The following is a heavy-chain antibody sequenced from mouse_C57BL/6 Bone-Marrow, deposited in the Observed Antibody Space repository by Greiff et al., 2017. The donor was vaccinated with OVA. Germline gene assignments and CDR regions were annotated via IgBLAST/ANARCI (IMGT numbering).Heavy chain of an antibody. CDR2: IHPSDSDS. J-gene: IGHJ2*01. CDR3: AINDGYYLNYLDY. Sequence: QVQLKQPGAELVTPGASVKVSCKASGYTFTSYWMHWVKQRPGQGLEWIGRIHPSDSDSTYNQKFKGTATLTVDKSASTAYMQLSSLTSEDSAVYYCAINDGYYLNYLDYWGQGTTLTVSS. CDR1: GYTFTSYW. V-gene: IGHV1-74*01. D-gene: IGHD2-3*01.